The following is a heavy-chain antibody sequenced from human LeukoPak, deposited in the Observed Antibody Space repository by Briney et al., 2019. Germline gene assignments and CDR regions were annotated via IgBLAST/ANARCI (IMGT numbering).Heavy chain of an antibody. Sequence: GGSLRLSCAASGFTFSSYSMNWVRQAPGKGLEWVSYISSSSSTIYYADSVKGRFTISRDNAKNSLYLQMNSLRAEDTAVYYCAREGYSSSWYVVGANYYFYGMDVWGQGTTVTVSS. CDR3: AREGYSSSWYVVGANYYFYGMDV. D-gene: IGHD6-13*01. CDR1: GFTFSSYS. J-gene: IGHJ6*02. V-gene: IGHV3-48*01. CDR2: ISSSSSTI.